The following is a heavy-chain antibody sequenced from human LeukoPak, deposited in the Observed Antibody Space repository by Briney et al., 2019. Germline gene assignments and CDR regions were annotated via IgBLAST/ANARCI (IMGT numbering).Heavy chain of an antibody. Sequence: GGSLRLSCAASGFTFSSYWMHWVRQAPGKGLVWVSRINSDGSSTSYADSVKGRFTISRDNAKNTLYLQMNSLRAEDTAVYYCARDLYCSSTSCYIGYYYYYGMDVLGKGTTVTVSS. CDR2: INSDGSST. CDR1: GFTFSSYW. D-gene: IGHD2-2*02. CDR3: ARDLYCSSTSCYIGYYYYYGMDV. V-gene: IGHV3-74*01. J-gene: IGHJ6*04.